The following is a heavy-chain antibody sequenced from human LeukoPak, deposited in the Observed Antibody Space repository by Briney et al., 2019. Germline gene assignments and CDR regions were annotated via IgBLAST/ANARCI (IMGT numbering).Heavy chain of an antibody. CDR1: GLTFSTYA. CDR3: ARTTYGSGNYFDY. Sequence: GGSLRLSCAASGLTFSTYAMSWVRQAPGKGLEWVSGISGSGGSTYYADSVKGRFTISRDNSKNTLYLQMNSLRAEDTAVYYCARTTYGSGNYFDYWGQGTLVTVSS. CDR2: ISGSGGST. D-gene: IGHD3-10*01. J-gene: IGHJ4*02. V-gene: IGHV3-23*01.